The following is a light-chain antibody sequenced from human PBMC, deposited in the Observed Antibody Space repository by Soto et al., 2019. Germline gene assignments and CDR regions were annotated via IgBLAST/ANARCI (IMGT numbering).Light chain of an antibody. V-gene: IGLV2-14*01. CDR2: EVS. J-gene: IGLJ1*01. Sequence: QSVLTQPASVSGSPGQSITISCTGTSSDVGGYNYVSWYQQHPGKAPKLMIYEVSNRPSGVSNRFSGSKSRNTASLTISGLQAEDEADYYCTSYTTSTTLDVFGTGTKLTVL. CDR1: SSDVGGYNY. CDR3: TSYTTSTTLDV.